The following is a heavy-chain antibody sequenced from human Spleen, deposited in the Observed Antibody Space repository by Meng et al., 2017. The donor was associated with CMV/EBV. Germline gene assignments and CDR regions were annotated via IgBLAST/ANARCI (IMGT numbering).Heavy chain of an antibody. CDR2: MYFSGST. CDR3: ARQYYDILTGYSPGWFDP. J-gene: IGHJ5*02. CDR1: ISRISYY. V-gene: IGHV4-39*01. Sequence: ISRISYYCGWIRQPPGKGLEWIGSMYFSGSTYYNPSLKSRVTISVGTSKNQFSLKLSSVTATDTAVYYCARQYYDILTGYSPGWFDPWGQGTLVTVSS. D-gene: IGHD3-9*01.